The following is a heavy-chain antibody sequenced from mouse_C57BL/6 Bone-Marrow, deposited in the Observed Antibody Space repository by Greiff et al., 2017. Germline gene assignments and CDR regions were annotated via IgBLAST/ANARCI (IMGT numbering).Heavy chain of an antibody. J-gene: IGHJ1*03. V-gene: IGHV5-16*01. CDR1: GFTFSDYY. CDR2: INYDGSST. CDR3: ARANYGRSYWYFDV. D-gene: IGHD1-1*01. Sequence: EVKLMESEGGLVQPGSSMKLSCTASGFTFSDYYMAWVRQVPEKGLEWVANINYDGSSTYYLDSLKSRFIISRDNAKNILYLQMSSLKSEDTATYYCARANYGRSYWYFDVWGTGTTVTVSS.